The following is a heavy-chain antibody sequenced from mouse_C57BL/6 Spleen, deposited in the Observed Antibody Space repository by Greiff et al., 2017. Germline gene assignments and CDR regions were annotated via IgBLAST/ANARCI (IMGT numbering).Heavy chain of an antibody. CDR3: ARPSSDSSGYVWAMDY. Sequence: EVQLQQSGPELVKPGASVKIPCKASGYTFTDYNMDWVKQSHGKSLEWIGDINPNNGGTIYNQKFKGKATLTVDKSSSTAYMELRSLTSEDTAVYYCARPSSDSSGYVWAMDYWGQGTSVTVSS. J-gene: IGHJ4*01. D-gene: IGHD3-2*02. CDR2: INPNNGGT. V-gene: IGHV1-18*01. CDR1: GYTFTDYN.